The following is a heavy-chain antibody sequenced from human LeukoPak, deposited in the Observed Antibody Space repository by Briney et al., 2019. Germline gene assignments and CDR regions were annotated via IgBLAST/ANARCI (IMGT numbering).Heavy chain of an antibody. J-gene: IGHJ3*02. CDR1: GFTFEIYW. CDR2: IRTDGREK. V-gene: IGHV3-7*04. D-gene: IGHD1-26*01. Sequence: GGSLRLSCAASGFTFEIYWMSWVRQAPGKGLEWVANIRTDGREKNYVDSVKGRFTISRDNAKNSLYLQMNSLRAHDTALYYCSRHWEGVESDAFDIWGQGTMVTVSS. CDR3: SRHWEGVESDAFDI.